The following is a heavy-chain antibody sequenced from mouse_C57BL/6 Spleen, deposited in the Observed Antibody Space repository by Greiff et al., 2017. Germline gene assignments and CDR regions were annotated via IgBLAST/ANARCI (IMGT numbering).Heavy chain of an antibody. V-gene: IGHV1-82*01. CDR1: GYAFSSSW. CDR3: ARYSSSWFAY. Sequence: QVQLQQSGPELVKPGASVKISCKASGYAFSSSWMNWVKQRPGKGLEWIGRIYPGDGDTNYNGKFKGKATLTADKSSSPAYMQLSSLTSEDSAVYFCARYSSSWFAYWGQGTLVTVSA. J-gene: IGHJ3*01. CDR2: IYPGDGDT. D-gene: IGHD1-1*01.